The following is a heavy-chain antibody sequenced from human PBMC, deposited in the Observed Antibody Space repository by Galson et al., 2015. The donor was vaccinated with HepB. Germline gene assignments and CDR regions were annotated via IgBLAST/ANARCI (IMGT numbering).Heavy chain of an antibody. D-gene: IGHD6-6*01. CDR1: GGSNSSSNW. Sequence: TLSLTCVVSGGSNSSSNWWSWVRQPPGKGLEWIGEIYHSGSTNYNPSLKSRVTISLDKSKNQFSLKLTSVTAADTAVYYCARLYSSSAYYFDYWGQGTLVTVSS. CDR2: IYHSGST. V-gene: IGHV4-4*02. J-gene: IGHJ4*02. CDR3: ARLYSSSAYYFDY.